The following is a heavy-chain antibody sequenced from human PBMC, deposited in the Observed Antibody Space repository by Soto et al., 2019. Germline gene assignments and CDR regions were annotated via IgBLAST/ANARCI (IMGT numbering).Heavy chain of an antibody. CDR1: GGSISDYY. D-gene: IGHD4-4*01. V-gene: IGHV4-4*07. CDR3: ARVAGDYSNPDGVDV. J-gene: IGHJ6*02. CDR2: IYSSGSS. Sequence: QVQLQESGPGLMKPSETLSLTCTVSGGSISDYYWSWIRQPAGKGLEWIGRIYSSGSSDYNPSLRSLVTMSVDMSKNQFSLKVTSVTAEDTAVYYCARVAGDYSNPDGVDVWGQGTTVTVSS.